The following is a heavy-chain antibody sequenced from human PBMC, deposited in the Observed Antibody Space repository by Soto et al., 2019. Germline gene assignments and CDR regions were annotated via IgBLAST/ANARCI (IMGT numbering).Heavy chain of an antibody. CDR1: GFTFSSYA. D-gene: IGHD3-16*01. CDR3: AKPITFAGRKYFDC. V-gene: IGHV3-23*01. Sequence: EVQLLESGGGLVQPGGSLRLSCAASGFTFSSYAMSWVRQAPGKGLEWVSGITGSGYSTYYADSVKGRFTISRDNSKNTLYLQMSSLRAEETAVYYCAKPITFAGRKYFDCWGQGTLVTVSS. CDR2: ITGSGYST. J-gene: IGHJ4*02.